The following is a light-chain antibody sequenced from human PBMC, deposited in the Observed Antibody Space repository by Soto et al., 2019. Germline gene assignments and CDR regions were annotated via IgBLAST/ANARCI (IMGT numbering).Light chain of an antibody. Sequence: DSLMTQPPASLAVSLGEKATINCKSSQSFLYSSNNKNYLAWYQQKPGQPPKLLIYWASTRESGVPDRFSGSGSGTDFTLTISSLQAEDVAVYYCQQYYSPPPTFGQGTRLEIK. J-gene: IGKJ5*01. CDR1: QSFLYSSNNKNY. CDR2: WAS. CDR3: QQYYSPPPT. V-gene: IGKV4-1*01.